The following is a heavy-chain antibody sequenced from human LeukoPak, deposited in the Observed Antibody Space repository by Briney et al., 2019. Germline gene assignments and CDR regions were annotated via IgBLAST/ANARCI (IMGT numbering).Heavy chain of an antibody. CDR1: GYTFTGYY. CDR3: ARPDCSSTSCLNAFDI. V-gene: IGHV1-2*06. J-gene: IGHJ3*02. Sequence: ASVTVSCKASGYTFTGYYMHWVRQAPGQGLEWMGRINPNSGCTNYAQKFQGRVTMTRDTSISTAYMELSRLRSDDTAVYYCARPDCSSTSCLNAFDIWGQVTMVTVS. D-gene: IGHD2-2*01. CDR2: INPNSGCT.